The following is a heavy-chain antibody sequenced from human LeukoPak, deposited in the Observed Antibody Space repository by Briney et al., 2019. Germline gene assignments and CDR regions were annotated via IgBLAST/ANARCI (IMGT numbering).Heavy chain of an antibody. CDR2: IWYDGSNK. CDR1: GCTFSSYG. D-gene: IGHD6-6*01. CDR3: ARDESIAAYVY. Sequence: TGGSLRLSCAASGCTFSSYGMHWVRQAPGKGLEWVAVIWYDGSNKYYADSVKGRFTISRDNSKNTLYLQMNSLRAEDTAVYYCARDESIAAYVYWGQGTLVTVSS. J-gene: IGHJ4*02. V-gene: IGHV3-33*01.